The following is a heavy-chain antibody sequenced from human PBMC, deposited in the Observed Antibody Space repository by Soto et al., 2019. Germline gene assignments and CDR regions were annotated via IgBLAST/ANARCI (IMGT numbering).Heavy chain of an antibody. V-gene: IGHV1-18*04. CDR1: GYTFTSYG. Sequence: QVPLVQSGAEVKKPGASVKVSCKASGYTFTSYGISWVRQAPGQRLEWMGWISAYNGNTNYAQKLQGRVTMTTDTSTSTAYMELRSLRSDDTAVYYCARDGGREWLRLYYYYGMDVWGQGTTVTVSS. J-gene: IGHJ6*02. D-gene: IGHD5-12*01. CDR3: ARDGGREWLRLYYYYGMDV. CDR2: ISAYNGNT.